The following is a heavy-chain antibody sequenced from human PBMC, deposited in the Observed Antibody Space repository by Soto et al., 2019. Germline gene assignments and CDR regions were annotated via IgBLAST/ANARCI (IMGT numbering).Heavy chain of an antibody. V-gene: IGHV3-23*01. CDR2: IGGSGGNR. Sequence: GGSLRLSCAASGFTFNAYAMTWVRQAPGKSLEWVSTIGGSGGNRYYADSVRGRFTISRDNSKDTVDLQMNSLRVEDTAVYYCARVASDYINSVDNWGQGILVTVSS. D-gene: IGHD4-4*01. CDR1: GFTFNAYA. CDR3: ARVASDYINSVDN. J-gene: IGHJ4*02.